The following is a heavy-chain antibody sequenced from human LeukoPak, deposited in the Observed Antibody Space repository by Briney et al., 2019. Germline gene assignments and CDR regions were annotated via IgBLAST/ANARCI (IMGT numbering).Heavy chain of an antibody. CDR1: GGSISSSRYY. V-gene: IGHV4-39*01. D-gene: IGHD3-9*01. CDR3: ARHVHFDWLFYLDY. CDR2: IYYSGST. Sequence: SETLSLTCTVSGGSISSSRYYWGWIRQPPGKGLEWIGSIYYSGSTYYNPSLKSRVTISVDTSKNQFSLKLSSVTAADTAVYYCARHVHFDWLFYLDYWGQGTLVTVSS. J-gene: IGHJ4*02.